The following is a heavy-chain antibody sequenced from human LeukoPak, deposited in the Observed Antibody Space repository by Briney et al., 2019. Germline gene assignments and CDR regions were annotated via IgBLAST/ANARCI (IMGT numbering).Heavy chain of an antibody. CDR1: GITVSNYD. J-gene: IGHJ5*02. Sequence: GGSLRLSCVVSGITVSNYDMSWVRQAPGKGLEWVSGIRESGGGTNYADSVKGRFTISRDNSMNTVYLQMNSLRAEDTAVYYCAKGAAAGKVDWFDPWGQGTLVTVSS. V-gene: IGHV3-23*01. D-gene: IGHD6-13*01. CDR2: IRESGGGT. CDR3: AKGAAAGKVDWFDP.